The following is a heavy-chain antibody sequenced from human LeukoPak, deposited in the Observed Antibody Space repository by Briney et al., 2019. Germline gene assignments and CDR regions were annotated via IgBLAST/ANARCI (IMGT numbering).Heavy chain of an antibody. J-gene: IGHJ4*02. D-gene: IGHD1-26*01. V-gene: IGHV4-30-4*08. Sequence: SETLSLTCTVSGGSISSGDYYWSWIRQPPGKGLEWIGYIYYSGSTYYNPSLKSRVTISVNTSKNQFSLKLSSVTAADTAVYYCARTGVSGSYLYWGLGTLVTVSS. CDR1: GGSISSGDYY. CDR3: ARTGVSGSYLY. CDR2: IYYSGST.